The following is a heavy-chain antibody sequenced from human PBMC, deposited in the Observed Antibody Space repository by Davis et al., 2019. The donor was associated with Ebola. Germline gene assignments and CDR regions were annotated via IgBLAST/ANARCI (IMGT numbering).Heavy chain of an antibody. J-gene: IGHJ4*02. D-gene: IGHD4-23*01. Sequence: ASVKVSCKASGYTFTGYYMHWVRQAPGQGLEWMGWINPNSGGTNYAQKFQGRVTMTRDTSISTAYMELSSLRSEDTAVYYCATGDYGGNTFDYWGQGTLVTVSS. CDR2: INPNSGGT. V-gene: IGHV1-2*02. CDR1: GYTFTGYY. CDR3: ATGDYGGNTFDY.